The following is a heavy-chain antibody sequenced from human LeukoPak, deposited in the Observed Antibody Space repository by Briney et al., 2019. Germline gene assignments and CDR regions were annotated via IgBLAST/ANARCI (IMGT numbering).Heavy chain of an antibody. Sequence: PGGSLRLSCAASRFTFSGHAMYWVRQAPGKGLEWVSCIDASGVNTYYADSVKGRFTISRDNSRNTLYLQMNSLRAEDTAVYYCAKGSGSGWYRWFDPWGQGTLVTVSS. J-gene: IGHJ5*02. V-gene: IGHV3-23*01. CDR2: IDASGVNT. CDR3: AKGSGSGWYRWFDP. CDR1: RFTFSGHA. D-gene: IGHD6-19*01.